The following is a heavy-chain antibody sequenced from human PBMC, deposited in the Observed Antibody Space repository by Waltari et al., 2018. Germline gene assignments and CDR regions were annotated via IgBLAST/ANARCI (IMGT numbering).Heavy chain of an antibody. CDR1: GGSFSGYY. CDR3: ARAAQEIYCGGDCTSDFDY. J-gene: IGHJ4*02. D-gene: IGHD2-21*02. V-gene: IGHV4-34*01. Sequence: QVQLQQWGAGLLTPSETLSLTCAVYGGSFSGYYWRWIRQPPGKGLEWIGEINHSGSTNYNPSLKSRVTISVDTSKNQFSLKLSSVTAADTAVYYCARAAQEIYCGGDCTSDFDYWGQGTLVTVSS. CDR2: INHSGST.